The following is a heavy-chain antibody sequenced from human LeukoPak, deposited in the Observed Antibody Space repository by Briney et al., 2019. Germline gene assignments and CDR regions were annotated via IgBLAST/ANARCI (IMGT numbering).Heavy chain of an antibody. Sequence: QSGGSLRLSCAASGFTFSSYAMNWVRQAPEKGLEWVSAISGSGGSTYYADSVKGRFTISRDNSKNTLYLQMNSLRAEDTAVYYCAKRGVLLWFGEFYYFDYWGQGTLVTVSS. CDR1: GFTFSSYA. CDR2: ISGSGGST. CDR3: AKRGVLLWFGEFYYFDY. V-gene: IGHV3-23*01. J-gene: IGHJ4*02. D-gene: IGHD3-10*01.